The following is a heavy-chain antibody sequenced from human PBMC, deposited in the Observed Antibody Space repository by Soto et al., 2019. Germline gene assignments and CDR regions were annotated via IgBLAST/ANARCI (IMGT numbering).Heavy chain of an antibody. D-gene: IGHD6-13*01. CDR3: AGAPGYSTDGGAFDI. CDR2: ISTYNGNT. V-gene: IGHV1-18*01. Sequence: QVQLEQSGAEVKKPGASVKVSCKASGYTFTRYGITWVRQAPGQGLEWMGRISTYNGNTNYAQKPRGRATIPAEPPPTTAYWGLGSLPSDDPAFFYGAGAPGYSTDGGAFDIWGKGKMFTVSS. J-gene: IGHJ3*02. CDR1: GYTFTRYG.